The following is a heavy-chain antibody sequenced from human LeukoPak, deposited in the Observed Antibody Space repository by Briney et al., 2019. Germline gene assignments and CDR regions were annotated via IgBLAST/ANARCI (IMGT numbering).Heavy chain of an antibody. V-gene: IGHV3-20*04. J-gene: IGHJ4*02. D-gene: IGHD2-2*01. CDR1: GFAFDEHG. Sequence: GGSLRLSCTASGFAFDEHGMSWVRHVPGKGLEWVSGINWSGGSTGYADPLRGRFTISRDNAMNSLYLQMDSLRAEDTALYYCARAPNTSPFYFDYWGQGTLVTVSS. CDR3: ARAPNTSPFYFDY. CDR2: INWSGGST.